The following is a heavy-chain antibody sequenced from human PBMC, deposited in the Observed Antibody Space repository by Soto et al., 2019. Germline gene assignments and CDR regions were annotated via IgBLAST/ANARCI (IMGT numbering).Heavy chain of an antibody. CDR2: IRSKAYGGTT. D-gene: IGHD7-27*01. Sequence: GGSLRLSCTASGFTFGDYAMSWFRQAPGKGLEWVGFIRSKAYGGTTEYAASVKGRFTISRDDSKSIAYLQMNSLKTEDTAVYYCTSFPGYYYYGMDVWGQGTTVTVSS. V-gene: IGHV3-49*03. CDR1: GFTFGDYA. CDR3: TSFPGYYYYGMDV. J-gene: IGHJ6*02.